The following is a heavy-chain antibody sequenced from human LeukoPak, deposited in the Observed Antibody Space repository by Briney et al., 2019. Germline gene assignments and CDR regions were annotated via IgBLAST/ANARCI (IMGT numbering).Heavy chain of an antibody. CDR2: MSADNGKI. D-gene: IGHD1-26*01. Sequence: ASVKVSCKASGYNFSRYDIHWVRQAPGQRLEWMGWMSADNGKIIESQKFRDRVVISRDTSATTGYMGLTSLKPEDTGVYYCARGPLGSPNWFGPWGQGTLVTVSS. CDR3: ARGPLGSPNWFGP. V-gene: IGHV1-3*01. J-gene: IGHJ5*02. CDR1: GYNFSRYD.